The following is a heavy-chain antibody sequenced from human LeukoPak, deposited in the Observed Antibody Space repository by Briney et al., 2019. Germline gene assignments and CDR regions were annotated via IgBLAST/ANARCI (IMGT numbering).Heavy chain of an antibody. CDR1: GFTFSSYE. CDR2: ISSSGSTI. D-gene: IGHD4/OR15-4a*01. V-gene: IGHV3-48*03. CDR3: ARDGNYGERYYYYYGMDV. J-gene: IGHJ6*04. Sequence: GGSLRLSCAASGFTFSSYEMNWVRQAPGQGLEWVSYISSSGSTIYYADSVKGRLTISRDNAKNSLYLQMNSLRAEDTAVYYCARDGNYGERYYYYYGMDVWGKGTTVTVSS.